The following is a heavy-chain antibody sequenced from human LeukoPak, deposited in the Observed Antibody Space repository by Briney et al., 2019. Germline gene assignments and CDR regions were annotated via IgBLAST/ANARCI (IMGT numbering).Heavy chain of an antibody. CDR2: INHSGST. D-gene: IGHD5-12*01. Sequence: SETLSLTCAVYGGSFSGYYWSWIRQPPGKGLEWIGEINHSGSTNYNPSLKSRVTISVDTSKNQFSLKLSSVTAADTAVYYCGRLEAVATYFDYWGQGTLVTVSS. J-gene: IGHJ4*02. V-gene: IGHV4-34*01. CDR3: GRLEAVATYFDY. CDR1: GGSFSGYY.